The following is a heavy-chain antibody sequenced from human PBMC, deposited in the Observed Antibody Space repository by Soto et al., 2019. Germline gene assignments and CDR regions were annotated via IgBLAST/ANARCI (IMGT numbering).Heavy chain of an antibody. V-gene: IGHV3-48*02. J-gene: IGHJ4*02. CDR3: TKSADSAGWGVDF. D-gene: IGHD6-19*01. Sequence: GGSLRLSCVASGFIFDSYAINWVRQAPGKGLEWVSYISPGGDRIYYAESLKGRITISRDNARNSLSLQMNILSDEDTAVYYCTKSADSAGWGVDFWGQGTLVTVSS. CDR2: ISPGGDRI. CDR1: GFIFDSYA.